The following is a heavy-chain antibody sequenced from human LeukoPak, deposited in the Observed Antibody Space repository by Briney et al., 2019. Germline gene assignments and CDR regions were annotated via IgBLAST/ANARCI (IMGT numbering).Heavy chain of an antibody. CDR2: IYTSGST. D-gene: IGHD3-22*01. Sequence: SETLSLTCTVSGGSIRSTSYYWSWIRQPAGKGLEWIGRIYTSGSTNYNPSLKSRVTMSVDTSKNQFSLKLSSVTAADTAVYFCARVNYYDSGAYFGGWFDPWGQGTLVTVSS. V-gene: IGHV4-61*02. CDR1: GGSIRSTSYY. J-gene: IGHJ5*02. CDR3: ARVNYYDSGAYFGGWFDP.